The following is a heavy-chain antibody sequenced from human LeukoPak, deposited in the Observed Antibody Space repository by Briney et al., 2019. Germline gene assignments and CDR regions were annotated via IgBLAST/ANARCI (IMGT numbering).Heavy chain of an antibody. CDR3: ASSYCSSTTCYDY. J-gene: IGHJ4*02. D-gene: IGHD2-2*01. V-gene: IGHV4-34*01. CDR1: GGSFSGYY. Sequence: SATLSLTCAAYGGSFSGYYWSWIRQPPGKGLDWIGEINHSGITKYNPSLKSRVTMSVDTSKNQFSLKLTSVTAADKAVYYCASSYCSSTTCYDYWGQGTLVTVSS. CDR2: INHSGIT.